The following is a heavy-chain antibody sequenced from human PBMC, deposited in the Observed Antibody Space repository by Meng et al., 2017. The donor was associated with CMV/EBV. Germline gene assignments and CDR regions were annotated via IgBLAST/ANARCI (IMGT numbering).Heavy chain of an antibody. CDR2: IYYSGST. CDR3: ARFGRGTSCYDY. CDR1: RGSISSSSYY. Sequence: SETLSLTCTVSRGSISSSSYYWGWIRQPPGKGLEWIGSIYYSGSTYYNPSLKSRVTISVDTSKNQFSLKLSSVTAADTAVYYCARFGRGTSCYDYWGQGTLVTVSS. D-gene: IGHD2-2*01. J-gene: IGHJ4*02. V-gene: IGHV4-39*07.